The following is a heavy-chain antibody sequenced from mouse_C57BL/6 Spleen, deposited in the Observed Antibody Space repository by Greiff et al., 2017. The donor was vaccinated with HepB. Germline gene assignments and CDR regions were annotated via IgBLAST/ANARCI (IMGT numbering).Heavy chain of an antibody. J-gene: IGHJ2*01. V-gene: IGHV5-16*01. CDR2: INYDGSST. CDR3: ARGVIYYGSYFDY. CDR1: GFTFSDYY. D-gene: IGHD2-1*01. Sequence: EVKLMESEGGLVQPGSSMKLSCTASGFTFSDYYMAWVRQVPEKGLEWVATINYDGSSTYYLDSLKSRFIISRDNAKNILYLQMSSLKSEDTATYYCARGVIYYGSYFDYWGQGTTLTVSS.